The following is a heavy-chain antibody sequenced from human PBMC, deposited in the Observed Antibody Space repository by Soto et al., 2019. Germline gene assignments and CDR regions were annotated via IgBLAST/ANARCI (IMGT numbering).Heavy chain of an antibody. CDR1: GGSISSYY. J-gene: IGHJ5*02. CDR2: IYYSGST. CDR3: ARGENSIAAAGKPLWWLDP. V-gene: IGHV4-59*01. Sequence: SETLSLTCTVSGGSISSYYWSWIRQPPGKGLEWIGYIYYSGSTNYNPSLKSRVTISVDTSKNQFSLKLSSVTAADTAVYYCARGENSIAAAGKPLWWLDPWGQGTLVTVSS. D-gene: IGHD6-13*01.